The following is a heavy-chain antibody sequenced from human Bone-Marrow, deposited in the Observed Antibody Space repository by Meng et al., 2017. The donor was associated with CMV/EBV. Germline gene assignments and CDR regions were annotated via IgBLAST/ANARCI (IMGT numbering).Heavy chain of an antibody. Sequence: GESLKISCAASGFTFSSYSMNWVRQAPGKGLEWVSYISSSSSTIYYADSVKGRFTISRDNAKNSLYLQMNSLRAEDTAVYYCAKTLWGGYSIDAFDIWGQGTMVTVSS. CDR1: GFTFSSYS. J-gene: IGHJ3*02. D-gene: IGHD3-3*01. CDR2: ISSSSSTI. CDR3: AKTLWGGYSIDAFDI. V-gene: IGHV3-48*04.